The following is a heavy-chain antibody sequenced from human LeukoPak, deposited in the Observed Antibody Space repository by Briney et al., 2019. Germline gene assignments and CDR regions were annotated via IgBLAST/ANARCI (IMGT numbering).Heavy chain of an antibody. V-gene: IGHV1-46*01. J-gene: IGHJ4*02. CDR1: GYTFTSCY. CDR3: ARDPSGSWQWFDY. Sequence: ASVKVSCKASGYTFTSCYMHWVRQAPGQGLEWMGVINPNGGSTSYAQKFQGRVTMTRDTSTRTVYMELSSLRFEDTAVYYCARDPSGSWQWFDYWGQGTLVTVSS. CDR2: INPNGGST. D-gene: IGHD1-26*01.